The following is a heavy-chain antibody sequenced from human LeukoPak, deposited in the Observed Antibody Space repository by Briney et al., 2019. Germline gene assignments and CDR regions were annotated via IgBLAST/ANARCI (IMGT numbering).Heavy chain of an antibody. CDR1: GYSISSGYY. Sequence: SETLSLTCTVSGYSISSGYYWGWIRQPPGKGLEWIGSIYHSGSTYYNPSLKSRVTISVDRSKNQFSLKLSSVTAADTAVYYCARTYYYDSSGYYYVDYWGQGTLVTVSS. CDR3: ARTYYYDSSGYYYVDY. CDR2: IYHSGST. J-gene: IGHJ4*02. V-gene: IGHV4-38-2*02. D-gene: IGHD3-22*01.